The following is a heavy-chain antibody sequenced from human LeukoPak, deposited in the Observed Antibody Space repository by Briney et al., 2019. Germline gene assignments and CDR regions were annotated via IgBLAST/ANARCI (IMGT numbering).Heavy chain of an antibody. D-gene: IGHD3-9*01. CDR1: GFTLSSYV. CDR2: IWYDGTNK. V-gene: IGHV3-30*19. Sequence: GGSLRLSCAASGFTLSSYVMHWVRQAPGKGLEWVAVIWYDGTNKYYADSVKGRFTISRDNSKNTLYLQMNSLRAEDTAVYYCARGPDILTGYYKCYFDYWGQGTLVTVSS. CDR3: ARGPDILTGYYKCYFDY. J-gene: IGHJ4*02.